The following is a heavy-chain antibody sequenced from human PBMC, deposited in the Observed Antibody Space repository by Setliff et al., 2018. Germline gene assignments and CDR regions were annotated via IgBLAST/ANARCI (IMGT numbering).Heavy chain of an antibody. D-gene: IGHD3-3*01. V-gene: IGHV1-18*01. CDR1: GYSFTSYG. J-gene: IGHJ6*03. CDR2: ITTYNDNT. Sequence: GASVKVSCKTSGYSFTSYGISWVRQAPGQGLEWMGHITTYNDNTKYAQKFQGRITVTTDLSASTAYLDLRSLRSDDTAVYYCVRDSRMTVLGVDNYHYMDVWGRGTTVTVSS. CDR3: VRDSRMTVLGVDNYHYMDV.